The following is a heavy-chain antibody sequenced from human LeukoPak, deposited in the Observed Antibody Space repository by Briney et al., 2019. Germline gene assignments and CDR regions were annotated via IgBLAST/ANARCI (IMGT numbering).Heavy chain of an antibody. J-gene: IGHJ4*02. V-gene: IGHV3-21*01. CDR3: VSDCSGGSCYGGGFDY. CDR2: ISSSSSYI. CDR1: GYTFSSYS. Sequence: GGSLRLSCAASGYTFSSYSMNWVRQAPGKGLEWVSSISSSSSYIYYADSVKGRFTISRDNAKNSLYLQMNSLLAEDTAVYYCVSDCSGGSCYGGGFDYWGQGTLVTVSS. D-gene: IGHD2-15*01.